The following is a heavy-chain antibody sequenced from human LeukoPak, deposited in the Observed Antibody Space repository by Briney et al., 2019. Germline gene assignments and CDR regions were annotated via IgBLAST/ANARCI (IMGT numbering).Heavy chain of an antibody. CDR3: ARTSAGFLTA. CDR2: IKPSSGDT. Sequence: ASVKVSCKASGYTFTGDQIYWLRQAPGQGLEWVGWIKPSSGDTLYEQKFQGRVTMTRDKSISSAYMDLSSLRSDDTAVYYCARTSAGFLTAWGQGTLVTVSS. V-gene: IGHV1-2*02. D-gene: IGHD2/OR15-2a*01. CDR1: GYTFTGDQ. J-gene: IGHJ5*02.